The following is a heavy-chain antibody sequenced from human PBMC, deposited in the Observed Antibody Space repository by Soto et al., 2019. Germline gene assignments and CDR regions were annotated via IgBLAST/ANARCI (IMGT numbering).Heavy chain of an antibody. CDR3: ARAGVNQEARITIFGVVADYYYGMDV. V-gene: IGHV3-33*01. CDR2: IWYDGSNK. CDR1: GFTFSSYG. Sequence: GGSLRLSCAASGFTFSSYGMHWVRQAPGKGLEWVAVIWYDGSNKYYADSVKGRFTISRDNSKNTLYLQMNSLRAEDTAVYYCARAGVNQEARITIFGVVADYYYGMDVWGQGTTVTVSS. J-gene: IGHJ6*02. D-gene: IGHD3-3*01.